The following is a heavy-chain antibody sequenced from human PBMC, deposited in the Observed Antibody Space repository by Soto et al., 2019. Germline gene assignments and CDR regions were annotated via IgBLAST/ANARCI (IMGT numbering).Heavy chain of an antibody. J-gene: IGHJ5*02. CDR3: ARDQSWHDLVWWFDP. V-gene: IGHV1-3*01. CDR1: GYTLTRYS. Sequence: ASVKVSCKASGYTLTRYSIHWVRQAPGQRLEWMGWINAGNGNTKFSQKFQGRVTITRDTSASTAYMELRGLRSEDTAVYYCARDQSWHDLVWWFDPWGQGTLVTVSS. CDR2: INAGNGNT. D-gene: IGHD1-1*01.